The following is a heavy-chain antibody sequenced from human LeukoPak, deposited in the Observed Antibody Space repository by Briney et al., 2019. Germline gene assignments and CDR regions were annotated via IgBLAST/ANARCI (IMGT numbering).Heavy chain of an antibody. V-gene: IGHV1-69*04. CDR2: IIPILGIA. D-gene: IGHD3-9*01. J-gene: IGHJ5*02. CDR1: GGTFSSYA. CDR3: ASYNDNSPKRNP. Sequence: ASVKVSCKASGGTFSSYAISWVRQAPGQGLEWMGRIIPILGIANYAQKFQGRVTITADNSTSTAYMELSSLRSEDTAVYYCASYNDNSPKRNPWGQGTLVTVSS.